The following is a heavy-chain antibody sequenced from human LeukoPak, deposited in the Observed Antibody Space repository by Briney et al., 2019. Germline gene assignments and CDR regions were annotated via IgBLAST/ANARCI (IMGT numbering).Heavy chain of an antibody. V-gene: IGHV3-48*01. CDR1: GFTFSTYS. J-gene: IGHJ2*01. D-gene: IGHD1-26*01. CDR2: ISSSSSTT. Sequence: GGSLRLSCTASGFTFSTYSMNWVRQAPGKGLEWVSYISSSSSTTYYADSVKGRFTISRDNSKNTLYLQMNSLRAEDTAIYYCAKDRTVGASYWYFDLWGRGTLVTVSS. CDR3: AKDRTVGASYWYFDL.